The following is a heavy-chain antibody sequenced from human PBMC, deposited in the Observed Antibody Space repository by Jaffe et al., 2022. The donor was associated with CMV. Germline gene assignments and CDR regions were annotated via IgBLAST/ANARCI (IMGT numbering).Heavy chain of an antibody. Sequence: EVQLVESGGGLVQPGGSLRLSCAASGFIVSTNYMSWVRQAPGKGLEWVSIIYDVGNTYYADSVQGRFTISRDNSKNTLYLQMNSLRGEDTAVYYCARKQYYYRNHDAFDIWGQGTMVTVSS. CDR2: IYDVGNT. V-gene: IGHV3-66*01. D-gene: IGHD3-16*01. CDR3: ARKQYYYRNHDAFDI. J-gene: IGHJ3*02. CDR1: GFIVSTNY.